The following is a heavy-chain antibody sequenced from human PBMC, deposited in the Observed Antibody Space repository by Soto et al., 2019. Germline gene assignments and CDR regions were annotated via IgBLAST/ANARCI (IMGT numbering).Heavy chain of an antibody. D-gene: IGHD2-8*01. Sequence: QVQLQESGPGLVKPSETLSFICTDSGYSITNFYWCWVWQTTGQGLEILGRISGRGTTNYNPSLLSRVTMSRDTSKKQFSLRLTSLSAADTAVYFCARGMGRYFEHWGRGTLVTVFS. V-gene: IGHV4-4*07. J-gene: IGHJ2*01. CDR1: GYSITNFY. CDR3: ARGMGRYFEH. CDR2: ISGRGTT.